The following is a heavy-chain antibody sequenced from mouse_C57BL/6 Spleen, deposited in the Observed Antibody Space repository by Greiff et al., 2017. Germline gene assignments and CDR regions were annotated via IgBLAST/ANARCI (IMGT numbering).Heavy chain of an antibody. V-gene: IGHV14-2*01. J-gene: IGHJ2*01. CDR2: IDPEDGAT. CDR3: SRGDSSGDYFDY. D-gene: IGHD3-2*02. CDR1: GFHIKDYY. Sequence: VQLQQSGAELVKPGASVKLSCTASGFHIKDYYMHWVKQRTEQGLEWLGRIDPEDGATTYAPKFQGKATITADTSSNTPYLQLSSLTSEDTAVYYCSRGDSSGDYFDYWGQGTTLTVSS.